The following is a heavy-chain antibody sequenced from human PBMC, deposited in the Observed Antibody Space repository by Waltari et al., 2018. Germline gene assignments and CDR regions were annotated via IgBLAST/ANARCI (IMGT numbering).Heavy chain of an antibody. CDR3: ARERGRSEWYGVDY. J-gene: IGHJ4*02. V-gene: IGHV1-2*02. D-gene: IGHD3-10*01. CDR2: INPNSGDT. CDR1: GYTFTGYY. Sequence: QVQVVQSGAEVKKPGASVRVSCQAFGYTFTGYYMHWVRQVPGQGLEWMGWINPNSGDTNYAQKFQDRVTMTSDTSIDTAYMELRRLRSDDTAVYYCARERGRSEWYGVDYWGQGTLVTVSS.